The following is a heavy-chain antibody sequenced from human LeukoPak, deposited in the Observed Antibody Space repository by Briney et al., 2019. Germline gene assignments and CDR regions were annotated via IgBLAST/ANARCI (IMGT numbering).Heavy chain of an antibody. CDR2: ISYDGGNK. CDR1: GFTFGNYG. CDR3: AGGTASQWLVPRVGLFY. D-gene: IGHD6-19*01. Sequence: GGSLRLSCAASGFTFGNYGMHWVRQAPGKGLEWVAGISYDGGNKDYEDSVKGRLTISRDNSEKILDLQMNSLRAEDTAVYYCAGGTASQWLVPRVGLFYWGQGVLVTVSS. J-gene: IGHJ4*02. V-gene: IGHV3-30*03.